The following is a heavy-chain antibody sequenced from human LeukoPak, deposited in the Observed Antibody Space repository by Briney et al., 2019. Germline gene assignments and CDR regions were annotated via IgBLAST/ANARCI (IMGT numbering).Heavy chain of an antibody. CDR2: ISWNSGSI. CDR1: GFTFDDYA. CDR3: AKGNGYSSGWYYFDY. J-gene: IGHJ4*02. V-gene: IGHV3-9*03. D-gene: IGHD6-19*01. Sequence: GRSLRLSCAASGFTFDDYAMHWVRQAPGKGLEWVSGISWNSGSIGYADSVKGRFTISRDNAKNSLYLQMNGLRAEDMALYYCAKGNGYSSGWYYFDYWGQGTLVTVSS.